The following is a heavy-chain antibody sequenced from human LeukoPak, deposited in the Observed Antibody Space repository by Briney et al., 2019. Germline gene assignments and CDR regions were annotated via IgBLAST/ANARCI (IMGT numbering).Heavy chain of an antibody. CDR2: INHSGST. CDR3: ARGRSSMVRGVIILDY. V-gene: IGHV4-34*01. Sequence: SETLSLTCAVYGGSLSGYYWSWIRQPPGKGLEWIGEINHSGSTNYNPSLKSRVTISVDTSKNQFSLKLSSVTAADTAVYYCARGRSSMVRGVIILDYWGQGTLVTVSS. D-gene: IGHD3-10*01. CDR1: GGSLSGYY. J-gene: IGHJ4*02.